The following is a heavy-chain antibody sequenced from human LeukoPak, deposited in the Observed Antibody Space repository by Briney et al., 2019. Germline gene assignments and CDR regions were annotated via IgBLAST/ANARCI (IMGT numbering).Heavy chain of an antibody. D-gene: IGHD5-18*01. CDR1: GYTFTGYY. V-gene: IGHV1-2*02. J-gene: IGHJ5*02. CDR2: INPNSGAT. Sequence: ALVKASCKASGYTFTGYYIHWVRQAPGQGLEWMGWINPNSGATNYAQKIQGRVTMTRDTSISTAYMELSRLRYDDTAVYYCARGLDLYPGYSYGQNWFDPWGQGTLVTVSS. CDR3: ARGLDLYPGYSYGQNWFDP.